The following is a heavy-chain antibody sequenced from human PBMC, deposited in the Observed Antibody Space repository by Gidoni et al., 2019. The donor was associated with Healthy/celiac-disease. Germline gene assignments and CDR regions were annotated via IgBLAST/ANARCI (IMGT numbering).Heavy chain of an antibody. Sequence: EVQLLESGGGLVQPGGSLRLSCAASGFTFSSYAMSWVRQAPGKGLEWVSAISGSGGSTYYADSVKGRFTISRDNSKNTLYLQMNSLRAEDTAVYYCAKARRCSSTSCPSPYYGMDVWGQGTTVTVSS. V-gene: IGHV3-23*01. J-gene: IGHJ6*02. CDR1: GFTFSSYA. D-gene: IGHD2-2*01. CDR2: ISGSGGST. CDR3: AKARRCSSTSCPSPYYGMDV.